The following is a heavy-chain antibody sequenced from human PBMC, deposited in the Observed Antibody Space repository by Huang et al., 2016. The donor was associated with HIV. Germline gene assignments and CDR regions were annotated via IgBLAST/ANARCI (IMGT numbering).Heavy chain of an antibody. CDR2: IYYKGST. D-gene: IGHD3-10*01. J-gene: IGHJ6*03. CDR3: ARHREGPVAYYSGWGSHLNYMDV. Sequence: QLLLQESGPGLVKPSEALALTCAVSGGSIRSRDYHWGWIRQPPGKGLEWVGSIYYKGSTNYSPALKSRVTIAVDPSKNLVFHNLPSMTAAETAVYYCARHREGPVAYYSGWGSHLNYMDVWGRGRTVVVSS. V-gene: IGHV4-39*01. CDR1: GGSIRSRDYH.